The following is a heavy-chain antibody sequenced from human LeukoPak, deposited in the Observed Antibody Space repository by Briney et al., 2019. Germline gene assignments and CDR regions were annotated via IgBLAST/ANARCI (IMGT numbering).Heavy chain of an antibody. J-gene: IGHJ3*02. CDR2: IIPIFGTA. V-gene: IGHV1-69*13. D-gene: IGHD1-14*01. Sequence: SVKVSFMACRGTFSSYAISWVRQAPGQGREWVGGIIPIFGTANYAQKFQGSVTITADESTSTAYMELSSLRSEDTAVYYCARYNPEAGDAFDIWGQGTMVTVSS. CDR1: RGTFSSYA. CDR3: ARYNPEAGDAFDI.